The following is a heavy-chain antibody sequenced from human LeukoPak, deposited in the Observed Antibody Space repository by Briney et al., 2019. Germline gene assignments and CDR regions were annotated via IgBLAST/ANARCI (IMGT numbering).Heavy chain of an antibody. CDR3: ARGPYSGSYVVY. CDR1: GGSISSSSYY. V-gene: IGHV4-39*07. J-gene: IGHJ4*02. D-gene: IGHD1-26*01. Sequence: SETLSLTCTVSGGSISSSSYYWGWIRQPPGKGLEWIGSIYYSGSTYYNPSLKSRVTISVDTSKNQFSLKLSSVTAADTAVYYCARGPYSGSYVVYWGQGTLVTVSS. CDR2: IYYSGST.